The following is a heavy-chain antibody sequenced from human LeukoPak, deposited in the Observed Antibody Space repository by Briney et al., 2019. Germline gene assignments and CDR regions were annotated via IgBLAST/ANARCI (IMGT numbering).Heavy chain of an antibody. CDR2: IKSKTDSGTT. Sequence: GGSLRLSCAASGFTFSNACMTWVRQAPRKGLEWVGHIKSKTDSGTTDYAAPVKGRFTISRDDSKNTLYLQMNSLKTEDTAVYYCTTGTWIQLWLADYWGQGTLVTVSS. CDR3: TTGTWIQLWLADY. V-gene: IGHV3-15*01. J-gene: IGHJ4*02. CDR1: GFTFSNAC. D-gene: IGHD5-18*01.